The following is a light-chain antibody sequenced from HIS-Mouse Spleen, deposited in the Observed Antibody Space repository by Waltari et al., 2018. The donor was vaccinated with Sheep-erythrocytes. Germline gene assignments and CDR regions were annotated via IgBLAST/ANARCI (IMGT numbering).Light chain of an antibody. J-gene: IGLJ1*01. V-gene: IGLV2-11*01. CDR2: DVS. CDR3: CSYAGSYNHV. Sequence: QSALTQPRSVSGSPGQSVTISCTGTSSDVGGYNYVSWYQQQPGQAPKLMIYDVSKRPSGVPDSFSASKSGNTASLPISGVQAEDEADYYCCSYAGSYNHVFATGTKVTVL. CDR1: SSDVGGYNY.